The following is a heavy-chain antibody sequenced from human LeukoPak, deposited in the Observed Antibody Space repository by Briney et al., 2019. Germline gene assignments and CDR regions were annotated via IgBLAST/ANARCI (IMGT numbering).Heavy chain of an antibody. D-gene: IGHD3-10*01. CDR2: INHSGST. Sequence: SETLSLTCAVYGGSCSGYYWSWIREPPGKGLEWIGEINHSGSTNYNPSLKSRVTISVDTSKNQFSLKLSSVTAADTAVYYCARAVLLPYYYYYYMDVWGKGTTVTVSS. CDR1: GGSCSGYY. J-gene: IGHJ6*03. V-gene: IGHV4-34*01. CDR3: ARAVLLPYYYYYYMDV.